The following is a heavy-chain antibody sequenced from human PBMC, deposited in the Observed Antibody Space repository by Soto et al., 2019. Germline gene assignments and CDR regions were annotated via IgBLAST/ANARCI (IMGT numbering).Heavy chain of an antibody. J-gene: IGHJ6*02. CDR2: RNPNSGNT. D-gene: IGHD3-16*01. Sequence: ASVKVSCKGSGYTFTSYDINWVRQATGQGLEWMGWRNPNSGNTGYAQKFQGRVTMTRNPDISTAYMELSSLRSEDTAVYYCASPYYDYVWGSYGDYGMDVWGQGTTVTVSS. CDR3: ASPYYDYVWGSYGDYGMDV. V-gene: IGHV1-8*01. CDR1: GYTFTSYD.